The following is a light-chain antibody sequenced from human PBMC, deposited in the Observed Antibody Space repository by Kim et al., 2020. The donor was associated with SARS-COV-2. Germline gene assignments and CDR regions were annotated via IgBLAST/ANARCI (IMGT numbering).Light chain of an antibody. CDR1: SSDVGGYNY. V-gene: IGLV2-11*01. Sequence: SVNISCTGTSSDVGGYNYVSWYQQHPGKAPKLMIYDVSKRPSGVPDRFSGSKSGNTASLTISGLQAEDEADYYCCSYAGSYTNYVFGTGTKVTVL. CDR3: CSYAGSYTNYV. CDR2: DVS. J-gene: IGLJ1*01.